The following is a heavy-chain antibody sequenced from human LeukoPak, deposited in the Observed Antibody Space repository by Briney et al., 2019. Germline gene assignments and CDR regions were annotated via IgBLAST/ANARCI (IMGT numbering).Heavy chain of an antibody. V-gene: IGHV3-7*01. Sequence: GGSLRLSCGASGFTFTNYLMTWVRQAPGKGLEWVANIMKDGGDKQYVDSVKGRFTISRDNAKNSVYLQMDGLRAEDTAVYYCVRDRDYYVFDLWGQGTLVTVSS. D-gene: IGHD3-10*02. CDR3: VRDRDYYVFDL. CDR1: GFTFTNYL. J-gene: IGHJ4*02. CDR2: IMKDGGDK.